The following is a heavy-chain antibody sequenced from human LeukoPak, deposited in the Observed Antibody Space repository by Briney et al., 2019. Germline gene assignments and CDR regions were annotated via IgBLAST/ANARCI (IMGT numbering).Heavy chain of an antibody. J-gene: IGHJ6*02. CDR2: IIPIFGTA. V-gene: IGHV1-69*05. CDR3: AGGYSSSWYYNPVAVRFDP. D-gene: IGHD6-13*01. Sequence: SVKVSCKASGGSFSSYAISWVRQAPGQGLEWMGGIIPIFGTANYAQKFQGRVTITTDESTSTAYMELSSLRSEDTAVYYCAGGYSSSWYYNPVAVRFDPWGQGTTVTVSS. CDR1: GGSFSSYA.